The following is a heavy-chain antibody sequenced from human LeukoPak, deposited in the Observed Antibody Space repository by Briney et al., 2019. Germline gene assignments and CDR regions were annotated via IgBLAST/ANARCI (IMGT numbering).Heavy chain of an antibody. CDR3: ARRKDTTNYYFDY. Sequence: SETLSLTYSVSGGSISTSCDYWGWIRQPPGKGLEWIGSLYCGGSTYYSPSLKSRVTISVDTSKNQFSLRLTSVTAADTAVYYCARRKDTTNYYFDYWGQGTLVTVSS. CDR2: LYCGGST. CDR1: GGSISTSCDY. J-gene: IGHJ4*02. D-gene: IGHD5-18*01. V-gene: IGHV4-39*01.